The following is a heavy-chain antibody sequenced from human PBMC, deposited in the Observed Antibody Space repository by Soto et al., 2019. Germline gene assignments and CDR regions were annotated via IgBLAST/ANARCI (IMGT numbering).Heavy chain of an antibody. Sequence: QLQLQDSGPGLVKPSETLSLTCTVSGGSISSSSYYWGWIRQPPGKGLEWIGSIYYSGSNYYNPSLKSRIPISVDTSQHHFSLKLSSVTAADTAVYYCATSPAFFWSGYYSNWFDPWGQGTLVTVSS. CDR2: IYYSGSN. V-gene: IGHV4-39*02. CDR3: ATSPAFFWSGYYSNWFDP. CDR1: GGSISSSSYY. D-gene: IGHD3-3*01. J-gene: IGHJ5*02.